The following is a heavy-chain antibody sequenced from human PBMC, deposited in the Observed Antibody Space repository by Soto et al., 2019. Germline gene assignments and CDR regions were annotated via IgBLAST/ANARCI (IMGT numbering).Heavy chain of an antibody. CDR3: ARDLDRFLDWLPQDYYYGMDV. V-gene: IGHV1-69*06. CDR1: GGTFSSYA. J-gene: IGHJ6*02. D-gene: IGHD3-3*01. Sequence: GASVKVSCKASGGTFSSYAVSWVRQAPGQGLEWMGGIIPIFGTANYAQKFQGRVTITADKSTSTAYMELSSLRSEDTAVYYCARDLDRFLDWLPQDYYYGMDVWGQGTTITVSS. CDR2: IIPIFGTA.